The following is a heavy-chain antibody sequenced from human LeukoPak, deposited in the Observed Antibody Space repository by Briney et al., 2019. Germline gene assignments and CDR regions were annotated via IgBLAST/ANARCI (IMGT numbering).Heavy chain of an antibody. Sequence: GGSLRLSCAASGFTFSSYAMSWVRQAPGKGLEWVSAISGSGGSTYYADSVKGRFTISRDNSKNTLYLQMNSLRAEDTAVYYCAKDFGRYSSGWYDYWGQGTLVTVSS. J-gene: IGHJ4*02. CDR1: GFTFSSYA. CDR2: ISGSGGST. V-gene: IGHV3-23*01. CDR3: AKDFGRYSSGWYDY. D-gene: IGHD6-19*01.